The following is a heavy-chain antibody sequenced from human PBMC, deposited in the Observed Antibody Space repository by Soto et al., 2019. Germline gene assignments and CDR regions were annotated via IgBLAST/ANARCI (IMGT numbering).Heavy chain of an antibody. J-gene: IGHJ6*04. V-gene: IGHV3-74*01. CDR1: GFTLSGRS. D-gene: IGHD3-10*01. CDR3: ARGWFGPDV. Sequence: EVQLVESGGGLVQPGGSLRLSCAASGFTLSGRSMHWVRQAPGKGLVWVSGIDNAGTDSTYADSVKGRFTSSRDTAKNMLYLQMYSLRVEDTAVYYCARGWFGPDVWGKGTTVTVSS. CDR2: IDNAGTDS.